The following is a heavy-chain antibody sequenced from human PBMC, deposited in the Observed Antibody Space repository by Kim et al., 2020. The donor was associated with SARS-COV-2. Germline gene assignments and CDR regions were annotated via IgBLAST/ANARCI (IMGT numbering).Heavy chain of an antibody. CDR2: IYSGGST. CDR3: ARGREYYDSSGYYDYVPHYFDY. D-gene: IGHD3-22*01. V-gene: IGHV3-66*02. Sequence: GGSLRLFCAASGFTVSSNYMSWVRQAPGKGLEWVSVIYSGGSTYYADSVKGRFTISRDNSKNTLYLQMNSLRAEDTAVYYCARGREYYDSSGYYDYVPHYFDYWGQGTLVTVSS. CDR1: GFTVSSNY. J-gene: IGHJ4*02.